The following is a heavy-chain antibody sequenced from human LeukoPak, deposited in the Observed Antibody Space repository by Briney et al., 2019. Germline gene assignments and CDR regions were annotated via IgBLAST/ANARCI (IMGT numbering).Heavy chain of an antibody. CDR2: IYYIGTT. D-gene: IGHD3-22*01. Sequence: SETLSLTCTVSGGSISSSSYYWGWIRQPPGKGLEWIGNIYYIGTTYYNPSLKSRVTISVDTSKSQFSLKLSSVTAADTAVYYCVYYYDSSGYYSGVTAFDIWGQGTMVTVSS. V-gene: IGHV4-39*01. J-gene: IGHJ3*02. CDR3: VYYYDSSGYYSGVTAFDI. CDR1: GGSISSSSYY.